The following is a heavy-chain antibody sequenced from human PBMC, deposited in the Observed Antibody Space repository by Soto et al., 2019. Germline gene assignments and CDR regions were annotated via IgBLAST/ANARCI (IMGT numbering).Heavy chain of an antibody. J-gene: IGHJ3*02. CDR1: GGTFSSYT. V-gene: IGHV1-69*02. D-gene: IGHD2-2*01. CDR3: ARLVVVPAAMMFGGDAFDI. CDR2: IIPILGIA. Sequence: GASVKVSCKASGGTFSSYTISWVRQAPGQGLEWMGRIIPILGIANYAQKFQGRVTITADKSTSTAYMELSSLRSEDTAVFYCARLVVVPAAMMFGGDAFDIWGQGTMVTVS.